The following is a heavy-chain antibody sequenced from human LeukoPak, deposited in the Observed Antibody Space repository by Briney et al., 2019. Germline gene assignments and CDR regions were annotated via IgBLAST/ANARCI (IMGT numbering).Heavy chain of an antibody. CDR3: TRGRDSYYDSSGYQDY. V-gene: IGHV3-49*04. J-gene: IGHJ4*02. CDR2: IRSKAYGGTT. D-gene: IGHD3-22*01. CDR1: GFTFSSYA. Sequence: SGGSLRLSCAASGFTFSSYAMSWVRQAPGKGLEWVGFIRSKAYGGTTEYAASVKGRFTISRDDSKSIAYLQMNSLKTEDTAVYYCTRGRDSYYDSSGYQDYWGQGTLVTVSS.